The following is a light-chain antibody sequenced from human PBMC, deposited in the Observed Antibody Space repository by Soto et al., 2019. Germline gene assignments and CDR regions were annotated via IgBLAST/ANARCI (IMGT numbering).Light chain of an antibody. Sequence: DIQMTQSPSSVSASVGDRVTITCRASQGIRSWLAWYQQKPGKAPKLLIYGASSLPSGVPSRFSGSGSGTEFTLPISSLQPEDLATYYCQQANSFPPWTFGQGTKVEIK. CDR3: QQANSFPPWT. CDR1: QGIRSW. CDR2: GAS. V-gene: IGKV1-12*01. J-gene: IGKJ1*01.